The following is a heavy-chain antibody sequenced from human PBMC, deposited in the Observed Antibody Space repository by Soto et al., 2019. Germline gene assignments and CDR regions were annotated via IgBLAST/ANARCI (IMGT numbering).Heavy chain of an antibody. CDR3: AIVGSRAAYNVVLDQ. Sequence: QVQVVQSGAEVKKPGSSVKISCKASGRIFSSFPTSWVPQLPGQGLEWMGVVISASGSVTYAPKFQGRVTMTSVNSAGIGYMELTSLTSEDTAIYYCAIVGSRAAYNVVLDQWGPGTMVTVSS. CDR1: GRIFSSFP. D-gene: IGHD1-1*01. CDR2: VISASGSV. J-gene: IGHJ6*01. V-gene: IGHV1-69*06.